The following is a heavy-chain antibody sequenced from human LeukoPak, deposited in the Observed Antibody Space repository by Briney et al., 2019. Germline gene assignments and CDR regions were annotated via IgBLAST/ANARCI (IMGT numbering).Heavy chain of an antibody. D-gene: IGHD2-2*02. Sequence: GGSLRLSCVASGFTFSSYSMNWVRQAPGKGLEWVSYISSSSSTIYYADSVKGRFTISRDNAKNSLYLQMNSLRAEDTAVYYCESAHCSSTTCYTPTRIDYWGQGTLVTVSS. V-gene: IGHV3-48*01. CDR1: GFTFSSYS. J-gene: IGHJ4*02. CDR2: ISSSSSTI. CDR3: ESAHCSSTTCYTPTRIDY.